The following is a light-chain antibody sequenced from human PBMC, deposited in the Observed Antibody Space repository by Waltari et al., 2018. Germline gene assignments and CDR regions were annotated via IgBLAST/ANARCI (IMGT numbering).Light chain of an antibody. CDR3: QQCYSLPLT. CDR2: WAS. J-gene: IGKJ4*01. Sequence: DIVMTQSPDSLAVSLGERATINCKSSQSVLHSSNNKNYLAWYQQKPGQPPKLLIYWASTRESGVPYRFSGSGSGTDFTLTISSLQAEDVAVYYCQQCYSLPLTFGGGTKVDIK. V-gene: IGKV4-1*01. CDR1: QSVLHSSNNKNY.